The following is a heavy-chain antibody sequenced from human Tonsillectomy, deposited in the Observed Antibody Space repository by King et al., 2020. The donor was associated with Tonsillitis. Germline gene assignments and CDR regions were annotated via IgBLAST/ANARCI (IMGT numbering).Heavy chain of an antibody. V-gene: IGHV1-46*01. CDR1: GYTFTTYF. Sequence: QLVQSGAEVKKPGASVKVSCKASGYTFTTYFMHWVRQAPGQGLEWMGIINPSGGNTNYAQNFKGRVTMTRDTSTSTVYMELSSLRSEDTAVYYCARSYYDSSGSLDFWGQGTLVTTSS. CDR2: INPSGGNT. D-gene: IGHD3-22*01. CDR3: ARSYYDSSGSLDF. J-gene: IGHJ4*02.